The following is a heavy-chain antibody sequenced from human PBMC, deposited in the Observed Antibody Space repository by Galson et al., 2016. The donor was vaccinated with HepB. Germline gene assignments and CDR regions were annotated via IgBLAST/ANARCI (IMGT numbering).Heavy chain of an antibody. Sequence: PALVKPTQTLTLTCTFSGFSLGTHGLCVSWIRQPPGKALEWLAVIQWDGDKFYSASLKTRLTISKDTSKDQVALTMTNMDPVDTATYFCARTRYNGYSRDYDLWGQGILVTVSS. CDR1: GFSLGTHGLC. D-gene: IGHD5-12*01. J-gene: IGHJ5*02. CDR2: IQWDGDK. CDR3: ARTRYNGYSRDYDL. V-gene: IGHV2-70*01.